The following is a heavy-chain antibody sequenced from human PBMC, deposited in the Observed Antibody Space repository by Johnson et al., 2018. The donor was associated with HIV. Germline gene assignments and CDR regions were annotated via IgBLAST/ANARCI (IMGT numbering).Heavy chain of an antibody. CDR3: ARENLGAFDI. D-gene: IGHD1-14*01. J-gene: IGHJ3*02. Sequence: QVLLVESGGGVVQPGRSLRLSCAASGFTFSDYAMHWVRQAPGKGLEWVAVISYDGSNKYYADSMKGRFAISRDNAKNSLYLQMNRLRAEDTALYYCARENLGAFDIWGQGTMVTVSS. V-gene: IGHV3-30*09. CDR1: GFTFSDYA. CDR2: ISYDGSNK.